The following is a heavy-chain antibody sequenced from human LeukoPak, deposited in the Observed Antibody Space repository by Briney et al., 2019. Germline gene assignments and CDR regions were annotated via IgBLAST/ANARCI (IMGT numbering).Heavy chain of an antibody. J-gene: IGHJ4*02. Sequence: SETLSLTCTVSGASISSSTCYYWGWIRQPPGKGLEWIGNIYYTGSTDYNPSLKSRVTISVDTSKNQFSLKLSSVTAADTAVYYCAGRIAGPGVENDYWGQGTLVTVSS. CDR2: IYYTGST. CDR1: GASISSSTCYY. CDR3: AGRIAGPGVENDY. D-gene: IGHD3-3*01. V-gene: IGHV4-39*07.